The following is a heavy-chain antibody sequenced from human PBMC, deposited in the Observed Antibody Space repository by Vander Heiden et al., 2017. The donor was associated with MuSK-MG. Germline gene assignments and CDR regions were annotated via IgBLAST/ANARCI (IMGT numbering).Heavy chain of an antibody. CDR1: GFTFSHYA. J-gene: IGHJ6*03. Sequence: EVQLLESGGGLVRPGGSLRLSCAASGFTFSHYAMGWVRQAPGKGLQWVSSMSGSDDATHYADSVKGRFTISRDNSKNTLYLQMNSLRAEDTAVYYCAKDTSGYYYVFYMDVWGKGTTVTVSS. CDR3: AKDTSGYYYVFYMDV. CDR2: MSGSDDAT. D-gene: IGHD3-22*01. V-gene: IGHV3-23*01.